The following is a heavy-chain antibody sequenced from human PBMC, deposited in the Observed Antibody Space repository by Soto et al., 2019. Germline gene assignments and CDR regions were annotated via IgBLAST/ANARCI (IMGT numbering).Heavy chain of an antibody. CDR3: ARDRRNYGDLTIDY. J-gene: IGHJ4*02. CDR2: ISAYNGNT. Sequence: ASVKVSCKASGYTFTCYGISWVRQAPGQGLEWMGWISAYNGNTNYAQKLQGRVTMTTDTSTSTAYMELRSLRSDDTAVYYCARDRRNYGDLTIDYWGQRTLVTVSS. V-gene: IGHV1-18*01. CDR1: GYTFTCYG. D-gene: IGHD4-17*01.